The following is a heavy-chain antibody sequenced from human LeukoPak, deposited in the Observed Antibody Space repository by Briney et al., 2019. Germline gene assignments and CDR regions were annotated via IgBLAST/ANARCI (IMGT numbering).Heavy chain of an antibody. J-gene: IGHJ4*02. Sequence: GGSLRLSCAASGFTFDDYGMSWVRQAPGQGLEWVSGINWNGGSTAYADFVKGRFTISRDNAKNSLYLQMNSLRAEDTALYYCAREPQWLDPFDYWGQGTLVTVSS. CDR2: INWNGGST. CDR1: GFTFDDYG. V-gene: IGHV3-20*04. CDR3: AREPQWLDPFDY. D-gene: IGHD6-19*01.